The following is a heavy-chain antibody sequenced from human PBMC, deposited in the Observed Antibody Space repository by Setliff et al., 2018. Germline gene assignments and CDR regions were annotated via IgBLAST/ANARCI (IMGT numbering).Heavy chain of an antibody. CDR3: ARGYYDILTGYYIGY. CDR2: IYYSGST. D-gene: IGHD3-9*01. J-gene: IGHJ4*02. Sequence: SETLSLTCTVSGGSISSGDYYWSWIRQPPGKGLEWIGYIYYSGSTYYNPSLKSRVTISVDTSKNQFSPKLSSVTAADTAVYYCARGYYDILTGYYIGYWGQGTLVTVSS. CDR1: GGSISSGDYY. V-gene: IGHV4-30-4*08.